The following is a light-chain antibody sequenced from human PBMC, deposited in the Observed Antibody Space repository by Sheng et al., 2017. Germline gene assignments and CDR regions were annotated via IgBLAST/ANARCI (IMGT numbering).Light chain of an antibody. CDR3: QQYNGHST. CDR1: QSISIW. Sequence: DVQMTQSPSTLSASVGDRVTITCRASQSISIWLAWYQQKPGKAPDLLIYKASTLESGVPPRFSGSGSGTEFTLTISSLQPDDFATYYCQQYNGHSTFGGGTKVEIK. J-gene: IGKJ4*01. CDR2: KAS. V-gene: IGKV1-5*03.